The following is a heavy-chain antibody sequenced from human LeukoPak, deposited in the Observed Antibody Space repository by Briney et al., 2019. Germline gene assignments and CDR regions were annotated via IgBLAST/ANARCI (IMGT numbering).Heavy chain of an antibody. D-gene: IGHD2-8*01. CDR3: ARSPVVMVYAPKIYYFDY. Sequence: PSETLSLTCAVYGGSFSGYYWSWIRQPPGKGLEWIGEINHSGSTNYNPSLKSRVTISVDTSKNQFSLKLSSVTAADTAVYYCARSPVVMVYAPKIYYFDYWGQGTLVTVSS. CDR2: INHSGST. J-gene: IGHJ4*02. CDR1: GGSFSGYY. V-gene: IGHV4-34*01.